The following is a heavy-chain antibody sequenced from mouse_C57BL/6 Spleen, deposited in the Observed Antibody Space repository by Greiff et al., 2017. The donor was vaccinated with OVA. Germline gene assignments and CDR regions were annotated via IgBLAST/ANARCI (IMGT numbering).Heavy chain of an antibody. CDR3: ARRWYYAMDY. V-gene: IGHV5-17*01. CDR2: ISSGSSTI. J-gene: IGHJ4*01. CDR1: GFTFSDYG. Sequence: DVKLVESGGGLVKPGGSLKLSCAASGFTFSDYGMHWVRQAPEKGLEWVAYISSGSSTIYYADTVKGRFTISRDNAKNTLFLQMTSLRSEDTAMYYCARRWYYAMDYWGQGTSVTVSS. D-gene: IGHD1-1*02.